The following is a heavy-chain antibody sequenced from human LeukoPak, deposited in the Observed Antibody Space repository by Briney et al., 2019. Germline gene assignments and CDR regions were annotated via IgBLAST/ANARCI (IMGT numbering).Heavy chain of an antibody. D-gene: IGHD6-19*01. CDR2: INHSGST. CDR3: ARQWLVSPLFDY. V-gene: IGHV4-4*02. J-gene: IGHJ4*02. CDR1: GGSISNTNW. Sequence: PSETLSLTCGVSGGSISNTNWWTWLRQPPGKGLEWIGEINHSGSTNYNPSLRSRVTVSVHTSKNQLSLKLSSVTAADTAVYYCARQWLVSPLFDYWGQGTLVTVSS.